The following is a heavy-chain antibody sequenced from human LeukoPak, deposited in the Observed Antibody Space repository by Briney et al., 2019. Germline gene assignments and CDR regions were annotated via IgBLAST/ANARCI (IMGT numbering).Heavy chain of an antibody. Sequence: ASVKVSCKASGYTFTSYYMHWVRQAPGQGLEWMGIINPSGGSTSYAQKFQGRVTMTRDMSTSTVYMELSSLRPEDTAVYYCARDPHPANYYDSSGPPPLDPWGQGTLVTVSS. CDR2: INPSGGST. CDR1: GYTFTSYY. V-gene: IGHV1-46*01. J-gene: IGHJ5*02. CDR3: ARDPHPANYYDSSGPPPLDP. D-gene: IGHD3-22*01.